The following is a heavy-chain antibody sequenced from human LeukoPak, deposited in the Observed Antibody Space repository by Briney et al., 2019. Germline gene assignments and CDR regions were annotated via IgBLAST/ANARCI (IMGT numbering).Heavy chain of an antibody. D-gene: IGHD3-3*01. CDR2: IRFDGTSE. Sequence: RGGSLRLSCAASGFTFSNFGMHWVRPAPGKGLEWVAFIRFDGTSEFYADSVKARFTISRDNSQNTVSLQLNNLRIEDTALYYCAKTSLSDPSGHYYYMDVWGKGTTVTVSS. CDR3: AKTSLSDPSGHYYYMDV. CDR1: GFTFSNFG. J-gene: IGHJ6*03. V-gene: IGHV3-30*02.